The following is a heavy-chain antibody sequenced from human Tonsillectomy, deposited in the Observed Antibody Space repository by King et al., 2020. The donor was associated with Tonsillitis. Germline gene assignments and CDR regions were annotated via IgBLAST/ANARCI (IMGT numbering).Heavy chain of an antibody. J-gene: IGHJ4*02. V-gene: IGHV4-31*03. CDR3: ARERFYYDSSGYSACDY. Sequence: VQLQESGPGLVKPSQTLSLTCNVSGGSISSGAFYWNWIRQHPGKGLEWIGNIYYSGSTYYNPSLKSRIIISVDTSKNQFSLKLSSMAAADTAVYYCARERFYYDSSGYSACDYWGQGALVTVSS. CDR1: GGSISSGAFY. D-gene: IGHD3-22*01. CDR2: IYYSGST.